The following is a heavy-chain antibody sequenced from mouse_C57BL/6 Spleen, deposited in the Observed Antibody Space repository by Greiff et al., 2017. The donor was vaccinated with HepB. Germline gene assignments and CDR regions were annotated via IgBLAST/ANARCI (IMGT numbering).Heavy chain of an antibody. CDR2: INPNNGGT. V-gene: IGHV1-22*01. J-gene: IGHJ3*01. CDR3: ARDYYGSTEFAY. D-gene: IGHD1-1*01. CDR1: GYTFTDYN. Sequence: EVHLVESGPELVKPGASVKMSCKASGYTFTDYNMHWVKQSHGKSLEWIGYINPNNGGTSYNQKFKGKATLTVNKSSSTAYMELRSLTSEDSAVYYCARDYYGSTEFAYWGQGTLVTVSA.